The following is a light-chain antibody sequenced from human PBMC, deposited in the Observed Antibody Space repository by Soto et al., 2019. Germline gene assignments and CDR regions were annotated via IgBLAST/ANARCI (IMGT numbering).Light chain of an antibody. CDR3: HHYGASPET. CDR1: QSVSSGL. CDR2: GAS. V-gene: IGKV3-20*01. J-gene: IGKJ1*01. Sequence: EIVLTQSPGTLSLSPGEGATLSCRASQSVSSGLVAWYQQKPGQAPRLLIYGASTRATGIADRFSGSGSGTDFTLTIKGLEPEDFAVYYCHHYGASPETFGQGTKVEIK.